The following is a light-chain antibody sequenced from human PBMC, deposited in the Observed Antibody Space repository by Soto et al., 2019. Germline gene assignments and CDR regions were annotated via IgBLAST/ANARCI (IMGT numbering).Light chain of an antibody. Sequence: DIVMTQSPLSLPVTPGEPASISCRSSQSLLHSNGYNYLDWYLQKPGQSPQLLIYLGSGRASGVPDRFSGSGSGTDFTLKISRVEAEDVGVYYCMQARQAPQTFGQGTKLQIK. CDR2: LGS. CDR1: QSLLHSNGYNY. CDR3: MQARQAPQT. J-gene: IGKJ2*01. V-gene: IGKV2-28*01.